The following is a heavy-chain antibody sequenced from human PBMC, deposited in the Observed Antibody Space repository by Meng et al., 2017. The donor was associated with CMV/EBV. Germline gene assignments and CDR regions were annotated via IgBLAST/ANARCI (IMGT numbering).Heavy chain of an antibody. J-gene: IGHJ5*02. CDR2: INGDGSIS. CDR1: GFTYSRYW. CDR3: ARDLRSANH. V-gene: IGHV3-74*01. D-gene: IGHD6-25*01. Sequence: LRLSGVATGFTYSRYWMHWVRQAPGKGLVWVSRINGDGSISNYADSVKGRFTISRDNAKNTLYLQMNSLRAEDTAMYFCARDLRSANHWGQGTLVTVSS.